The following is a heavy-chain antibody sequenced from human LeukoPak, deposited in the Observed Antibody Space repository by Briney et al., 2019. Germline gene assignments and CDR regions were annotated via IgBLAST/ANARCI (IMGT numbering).Heavy chain of an antibody. CDR3: ARDLKETAMGESAHDY. V-gene: IGHV3-21*06. D-gene: IGHD5-18*01. CDR1: GLTFSSYN. J-gene: IGHJ4*02. Sequence: GGSLRLSCSASGLTFSSYNMNWVRQAPGKGLEWVSGISSWSSYIYYADSVTGRFTISRDNVKNSLYLQMNSLRAEDTAVYYCARDLKETAMGESAHDYWGQGTLVTVSS. CDR2: ISSWSSYI.